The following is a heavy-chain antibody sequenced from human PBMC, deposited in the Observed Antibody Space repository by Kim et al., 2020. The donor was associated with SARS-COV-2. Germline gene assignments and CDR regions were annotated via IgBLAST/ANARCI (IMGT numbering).Heavy chain of an antibody. CDR1: GFSFSDAW. CDR3: TTDNRVVGPINKYTFDL. D-gene: IGHD1-26*01. CDR2: IKTESDGWAT. J-gene: IGHJ3*01. V-gene: IGHV3-15*01. Sequence: GGSLRLSCAASGFSFSDAWMSWVRQAPGKGLEWVGRIKTESDGWATDYAAPVNGRFSISRDDSRDTLYLQMNSLKTEDTAVYYCTTDNRVVGPINKYTFDLWGHGTMVTVSS.